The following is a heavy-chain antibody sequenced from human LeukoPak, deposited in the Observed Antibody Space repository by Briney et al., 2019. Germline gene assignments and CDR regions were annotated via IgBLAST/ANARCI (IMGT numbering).Heavy chain of an antibody. CDR1: GFTFSIYA. V-gene: IGHV3-23*01. D-gene: IGHD6-13*01. J-gene: IGHJ4*02. CDR3: AKYSSSNWYNNHFDY. CDR2: ISGSGGTA. Sequence: PGGSLRLSCAASGFTFSIYAMSWVRQAPGKGLEWVSAISGSGGTAYYADSVKGRFTISRDNSKNTLYLQMNSLRAEDTAVYYCAKYSSSNWYNNHFDYWGQGTLVTVSS.